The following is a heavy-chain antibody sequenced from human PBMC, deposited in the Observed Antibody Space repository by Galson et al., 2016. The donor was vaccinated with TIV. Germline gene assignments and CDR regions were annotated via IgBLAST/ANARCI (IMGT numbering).Heavy chain of an antibody. D-gene: IGHD3-3*02. J-gene: IGHJ5*02. V-gene: IGHV1-18*04. Sequence: SVKVSCKASGYTFTSTGISWVRQAPGQGLEWMGWISAYSGHTNYARKFQGRLTMTRDTSTTTAYLELGSLRSDDTAVYYCARVLAFLDYPPATRIWFDPWGQGTLVIVSS. CDR2: ISAYSGHT. CDR3: ARVLAFLDYPPATRIWFDP. CDR1: GYTFTSTG.